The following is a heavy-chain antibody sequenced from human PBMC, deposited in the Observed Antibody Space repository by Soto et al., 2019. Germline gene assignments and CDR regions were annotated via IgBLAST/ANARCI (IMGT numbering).Heavy chain of an antibody. CDR2: IFYSGST. CDR1: GGSVNSYY. J-gene: IGHJ4*02. V-gene: IGHV4-59*02. Sequence: KPSETLSLTCTVSGGSVNSYYWSWIRQPPGKGLEWIGYIFYSGSTNHNPSLKSRVTMSVDWSKNQFSLRLDSVTAADTAVYYCARIFPSYCGGDCPFFDSWGQGTLVTVSS. D-gene: IGHD2-21*02. CDR3: ARIFPSYCGGDCPFFDS.